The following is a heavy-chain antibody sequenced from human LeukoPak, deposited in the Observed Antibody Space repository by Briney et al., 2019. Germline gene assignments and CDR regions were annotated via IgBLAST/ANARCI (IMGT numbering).Heavy chain of an antibody. CDR1: GFAFSSYS. J-gene: IGHJ4*02. D-gene: IGHD3-3*01. Sequence: GGSLRLSCAASGFAFSSYSMNWVRQAPGKGLEWVSSISSSSSYIYYADSVKGRFTISRDNAKNSLYLQMNSLRAEDTAVYYCARDRSTLLRFLEWSGTPFDYWGQGTLVTVSS. V-gene: IGHV3-21*01. CDR3: ARDRSTLLRFLEWSGTPFDY. CDR2: ISSSSSYI.